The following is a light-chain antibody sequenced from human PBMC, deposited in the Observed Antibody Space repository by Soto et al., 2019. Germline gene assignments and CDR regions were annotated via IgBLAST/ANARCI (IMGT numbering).Light chain of an antibody. CDR3: QQYYSYRFT. CDR2: AAS. V-gene: IGKV1-8*01. Sequence: AIRMTQSPSSLSASTGDRVTITCRAIQGISRYLAWYQQKPGKAPKLLIYAASTLQSGDPSRFSGSGSGTDFTLTISCLQSEDFATYCCQQYYSYRFTFGPGTKVDIK. J-gene: IGKJ3*01. CDR1: QGISRY.